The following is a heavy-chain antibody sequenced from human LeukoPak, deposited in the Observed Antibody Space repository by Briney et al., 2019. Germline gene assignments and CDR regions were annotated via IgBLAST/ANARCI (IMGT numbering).Heavy chain of an antibody. CDR3: ARGSSLVAFDP. Sequence: SETLSLTCSVSGGSFSPYYWSWIRQPAGKGLEWIGRIYASGSTDYNPSLNSRVTMSLDTSKNQFSLRLSSVTAADTAVYYCARGSSLVAFDPWGQGTLVTVSS. CDR2: IYASGST. V-gene: IGHV4-4*07. J-gene: IGHJ5*02. CDR1: GGSFSPYY. D-gene: IGHD3-9*01.